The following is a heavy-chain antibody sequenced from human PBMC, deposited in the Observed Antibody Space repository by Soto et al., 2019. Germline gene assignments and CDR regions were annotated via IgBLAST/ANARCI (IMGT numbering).Heavy chain of an antibody. V-gene: IGHV1-69*06. Sequence: SVKVSCKASGGTFSSYSISWVRQAPGQGLEWMGAIIPIFGTANYAQKFQGRVTITADKSTSTAYMELSSLRSEDTAVYYCARVSDSGSGSYYGYWGQGTLVTVSS. CDR3: ARVSDSGSGSYYGY. CDR1: GGTFSSYS. CDR2: IIPIFGTA. J-gene: IGHJ4*02. D-gene: IGHD3-10*01.